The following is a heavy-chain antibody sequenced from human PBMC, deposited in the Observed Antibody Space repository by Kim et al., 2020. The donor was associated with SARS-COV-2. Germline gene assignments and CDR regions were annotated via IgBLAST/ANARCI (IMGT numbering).Heavy chain of an antibody. J-gene: IGHJ6*02. CDR2: IYYSGST. CDR3: ARDRKFGRFGELLRRDYYYGMDV. V-gene: IGHV4-59*13. Sequence: SETLSLTCTVSGGSISSYYWSWIRQPPGKGLEWIGYIYYSGSTNYNPSLKSRVTISVDTSKNQFSLKLSSVTAADTAVYYCARDRKFGRFGELLRRDYYYGMDVWGQGTTVTVSS. CDR1: GGSISSYY. D-gene: IGHD3-10*01.